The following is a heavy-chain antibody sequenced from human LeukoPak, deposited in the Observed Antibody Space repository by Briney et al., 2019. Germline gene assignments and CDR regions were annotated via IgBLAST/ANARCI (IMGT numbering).Heavy chain of an antibody. D-gene: IGHD3-22*01. V-gene: IGHV3-21*01. CDR3: AGYASSGRRDALDI. CDR2: ITRSSYI. Sequence: GGSLRLSRAASGFTFSSYSMNWVRQAPGKGLEWVSSITRSSYIYYADSVKGRFTIFRDNAKNSLYLQMNSLRAEDTAVYYCAGYASSGRRDALDIWGQGTMVTVSS. J-gene: IGHJ3*02. CDR1: GFTFSSYS.